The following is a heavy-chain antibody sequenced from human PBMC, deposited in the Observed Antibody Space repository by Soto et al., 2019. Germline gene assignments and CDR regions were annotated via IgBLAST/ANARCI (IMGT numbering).Heavy chain of an antibody. V-gene: IGHV3-23*01. Sequence: EVQLLESGGGLVQPGGSLRLSCAASGFTFSSYAMSWFRQAPVKGLEWVSAISGSGDSTYYADSVKGRFTISRDNSKNTLYLQMNSLRAEDTAVYYCARRGSGSYYDYWGQGTLVTVSS. CDR3: ARRGSGSYYDY. D-gene: IGHD1-26*01. CDR2: ISGSGDST. CDR1: GFTFSSYA. J-gene: IGHJ4*02.